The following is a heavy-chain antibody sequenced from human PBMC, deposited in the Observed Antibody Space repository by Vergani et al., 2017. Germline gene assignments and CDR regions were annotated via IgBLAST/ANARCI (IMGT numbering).Heavy chain of an antibody. J-gene: IGHJ4*02. D-gene: IGHD3-22*01. CDR1: GNIFSTYA. Sequence: QVQLVQSGAEVKKPGSSVKVSCKASGNIFSTYALTWVRQAPGQGLEWMGGIIPTFGTPTYAQSFQGRVTITADESTRTAYMELSSLRSEDTAVYYCARVTYYYDSSGYYSYWGQGTLVTVSS. V-gene: IGHV1-69*01. CDR3: ARVTYYYDSSGYYSY. CDR2: IIPTFGTP.